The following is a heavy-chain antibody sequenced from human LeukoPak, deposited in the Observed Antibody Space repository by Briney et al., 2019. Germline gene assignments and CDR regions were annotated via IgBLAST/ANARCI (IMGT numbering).Heavy chain of an antibody. CDR2: IYYNGNT. D-gene: IGHD1-26*01. V-gene: IGHV4-59*01. J-gene: IGHJ6*02. CDR3: ARGRSNYYGMDV. Sequence: PSETLSLTCSVSDGSINSYYWNWIRRPPGKGLEWIGYIYYNGNTNYSPSLKSRVTMSVDTSKNLFSLKVSSVTAADTAVYYCARGRSNYYGMDVWGQGTTVAVSS. CDR1: DGSINSYY.